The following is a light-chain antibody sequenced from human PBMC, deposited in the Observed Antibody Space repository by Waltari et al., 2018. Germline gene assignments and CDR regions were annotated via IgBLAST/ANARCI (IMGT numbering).Light chain of an antibody. CDR2: DVS. V-gene: IGKV1-9*01. CDR3: QKLDNYPPPT. J-gene: IGKJ5*01. Sequence: DFQLTQSPSFLSASVGDRVTITCRASQGISRHLAWYQQKPGEAPKLLILDVSTLQSGVPSRFSGSGFGTEFTLTISSLQPEDSATYYCQKLDNYPPPTFGQGTRLEI. CDR1: QGISRH.